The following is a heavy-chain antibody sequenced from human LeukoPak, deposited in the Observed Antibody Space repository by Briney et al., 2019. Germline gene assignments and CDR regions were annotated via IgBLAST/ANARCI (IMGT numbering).Heavy chain of an antibody. CDR2: ISGSGGST. V-gene: IGHV3-23*01. Sequence: AGGSLRLSCAASGFTFSSYAMSWVRQAPGKGLEWVSAISGSGGSTYYADSVKGRFTISRDNSKNTLYLQMNSLRAEDTAVYYCARAGGVYDSSGYYSSGLDYWGQGTLVTVSS. D-gene: IGHD3-22*01. CDR3: ARAGGVYDSSGYYSSGLDY. CDR1: GFTFSSYA. J-gene: IGHJ4*02.